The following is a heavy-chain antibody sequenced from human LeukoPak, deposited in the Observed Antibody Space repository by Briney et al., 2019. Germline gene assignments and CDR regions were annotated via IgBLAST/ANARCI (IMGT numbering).Heavy chain of an antibody. CDR3: ARGNAYINDY. CDR1: GYTFTDYY. V-gene: IGHV1-2*06. J-gene: IGHJ4*02. CDR2: INPNNGGT. D-gene: IGHD2-21*01. Sequence: GASVKVSCKTSGYTFTDYYMHWMRQAPGQGLEWMGRINPNNGGTNYAQKFQGRVTMTRATSISTAYMELSRLRSDDTAVYYCARGNAYINDYWGQGTLVTVSS.